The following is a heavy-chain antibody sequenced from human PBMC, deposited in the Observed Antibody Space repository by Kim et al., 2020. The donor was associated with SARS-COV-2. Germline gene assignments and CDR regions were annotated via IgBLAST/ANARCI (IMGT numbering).Heavy chain of an antibody. J-gene: IGHJ4*02. V-gene: IGHV6-1*01. CDR1: GDSVSSNSAA. CDR3: ARSPLQVYYDILTGYGLDY. Sequence: SQTLSLTCAISGDSVSSNSAAWNWIRQSPSRGLEWLGRTYYRSKWYNDYAVSVKSRITINPDTSKNQFSLQLNSVTPEDTAVYYCARSPLQVYYDILTGYGLDYWGQGTLVTVSS. D-gene: IGHD3-9*01. CDR2: TYYRSKWYN.